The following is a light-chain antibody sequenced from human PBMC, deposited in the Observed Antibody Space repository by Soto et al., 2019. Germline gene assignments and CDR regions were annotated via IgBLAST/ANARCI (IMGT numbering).Light chain of an antibody. CDR1: QDISTY. CDR2: GAS. CDR3: QHYTIYSAP. Sequence: RLTQSPSSLSASVGDTVTISCRASQDISTYLAWYQHKPGKAPTLLIFGASSLHNGVPPRFSGSGSGSEFTITINRLQPDDLATYDCQHYTIYSAPFGKGTRV. V-gene: IGKV1-5*01. J-gene: IGKJ5*01.